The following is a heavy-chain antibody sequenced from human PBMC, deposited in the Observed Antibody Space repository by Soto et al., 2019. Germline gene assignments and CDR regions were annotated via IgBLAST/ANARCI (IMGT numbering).Heavy chain of an antibody. CDR2: IIPILGIA. CDR1: GGTFSSYT. V-gene: IGHV1-69*08. CDR3: ARDRGGYCSGGSCSSGYYYGMDV. Sequence: QVQLVQSGAEVKKPGSSVKVSCKASGGTFSSYTISWVRQAPGQGLEWMGRIIPILGIANYAQKFQGRVTITADKSTSTAYMELSSLRSEDTAVYYCARDRGGYCSGGSCSSGYYYGMDVWGQGTTVTVSS. D-gene: IGHD2-15*01. J-gene: IGHJ6*02.